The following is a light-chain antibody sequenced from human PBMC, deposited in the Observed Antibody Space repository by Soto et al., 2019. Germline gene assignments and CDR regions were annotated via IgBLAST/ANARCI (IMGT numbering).Light chain of an antibody. V-gene: IGKV1-5*03. CDR3: QHYNSDSEA. CDR2: KAS. Sequence: DIQMTQSPSTLSGSVGDRVTITCRASKTISSWLAWYQQKPGKAPKLLIYKASILKSGVPSRFSGSGSGTEFTLTISSRQPDDFATYYCQHYNSDSEAFGQGTKVELK. CDR1: KTISSW. J-gene: IGKJ1*01.